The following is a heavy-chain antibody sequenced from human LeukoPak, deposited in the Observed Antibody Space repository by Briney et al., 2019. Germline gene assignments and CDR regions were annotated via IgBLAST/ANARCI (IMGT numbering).Heavy chain of an antibody. Sequence: GGSLRLSCSASGFTFRNYGMHWVRQAPGKGLEYVSTISSYGGSPYYADLVKGRFTISRDNSKNTLYLQMSSLRAEDTAVYYCVKDLYSYSFDYWGQGTLVTVSS. CDR1: GFTFRNYG. D-gene: IGHD2-8*01. J-gene: IGHJ4*02. V-gene: IGHV3-64D*09. CDR3: VKDLYSYSFDY. CDR2: ISSYGGSP.